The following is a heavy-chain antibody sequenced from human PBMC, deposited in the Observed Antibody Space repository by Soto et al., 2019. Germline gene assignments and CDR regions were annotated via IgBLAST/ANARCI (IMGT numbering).Heavy chain of an antibody. CDR1: GFTFSSYA. CDR3: ARASGSSYWFDP. D-gene: IGHD1-26*01. CDR2: ISYDGSNK. V-gene: IGHV3-30-3*01. J-gene: IGHJ5*02. Sequence: PGGSLRLSCAASGFTFSSYAMHWVRQAPGKGLEWVAVISYDGSNKYYADSVKGRFTISRDNSKNTLYLQMNSLRAEDTAVYYCARASGSSYWFDPWGQGTLVTVSS.